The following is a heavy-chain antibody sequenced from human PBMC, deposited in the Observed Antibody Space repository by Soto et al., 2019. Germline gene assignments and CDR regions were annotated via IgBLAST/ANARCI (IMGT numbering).Heavy chain of an antibody. J-gene: IGHJ3*01. Sequence: EVQLLESGGGLVQPGGSLRLSCAASGFTFNTYAMNWVRQAPGKGLEWVASISGSGGTINYADSVKGRFTTSRDTSKNILYLQMNSLSAEETAVYYCAKGFIVVVTAIRPDDNFDVWGQGTIVTVSS. V-gene: IGHV3-23*01. CDR3: AKGFIVVVTAIRPDDNFDV. D-gene: IGHD2-21*02. CDR2: ISGSGGTI. CDR1: GFTFNTYA.